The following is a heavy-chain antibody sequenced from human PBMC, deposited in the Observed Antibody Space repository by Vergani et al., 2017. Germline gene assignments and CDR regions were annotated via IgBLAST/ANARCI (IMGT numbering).Heavy chain of an antibody. J-gene: IGHJ5*02. CDR1: GGSISSCYYY. CDR3: ARGITMIVVVTSEGSWFDP. D-gene: IGHD3-22*01. V-gene: IGHV4-30-4*01. Sequence: QVQLQESGPGLVKPSQTLSLTCTVSGGSISSCYYYWSWIRPPPGKGLEWIGYNYYSGSSYYHPTLKSRVTISVDTYKNQFSLKLSSVTAADTAVYYCARGITMIVVVTSEGSWFDPWGQGTLVTVSS. CDR2: NYYSGSS.